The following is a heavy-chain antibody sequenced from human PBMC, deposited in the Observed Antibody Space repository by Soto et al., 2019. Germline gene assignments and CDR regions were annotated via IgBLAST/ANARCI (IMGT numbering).Heavy chain of an antibody. D-gene: IGHD3-10*01. J-gene: IGHJ6*02. CDR1: GFTFSSYG. CDR3: AKDVMVRGVAYYYYYGMDV. V-gene: IGHV3-30*18. CDR2: ISYDGSNK. Sequence: GGSLRLSSAASGFTFSSYGMHWVRQAPGKGLDWVAVISYDGSNKYYAASVKGRFTITRDNSKNTLYLQMNSRRGEDTAVYHCAKDVMVRGVAYYYYYGMDVWGQGTTVTVSS.